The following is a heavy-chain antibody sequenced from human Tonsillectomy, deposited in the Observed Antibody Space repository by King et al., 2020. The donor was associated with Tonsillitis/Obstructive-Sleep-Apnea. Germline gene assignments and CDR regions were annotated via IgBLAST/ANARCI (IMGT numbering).Heavy chain of an antibody. V-gene: IGHV3-21*01. D-gene: IGHD2-2*01. CDR1: GFIFSSYS. CDR2: ISSSSSYI. J-gene: IGHJ3*02. CDR3: ARGASGVPAAPDAFDI. Sequence: QLVQSGGGLVKPGGSLRLSCAASGFIFSSYSMNWVRQAPGKGLEWVSSISSSSSYIYYADSVKGRFTISRDNAKNSLYLQMNSLRAEDTAVYYCARGASGVPAAPDAFDIWGQGTMVTVSS.